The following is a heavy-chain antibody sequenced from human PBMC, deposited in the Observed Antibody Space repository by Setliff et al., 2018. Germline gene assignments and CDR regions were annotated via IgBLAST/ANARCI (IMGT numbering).Heavy chain of an antibody. Sequence: PSETLSLTCTVSGDSINTPTYHWGWVRQPPGKGLEWIGLIYYTGITYYNPSLKSRVTISVDTSKNQFSLRLKSVTAADTAVYYYASGGAGFFTSGRWGQGTLVTVSS. J-gene: IGHJ4*02. V-gene: IGHV4-39*01. CDR3: ASGGAGFFTSGR. CDR2: IYYTGIT. CDR1: GDSINTPTYH. D-gene: IGHD3-3*01.